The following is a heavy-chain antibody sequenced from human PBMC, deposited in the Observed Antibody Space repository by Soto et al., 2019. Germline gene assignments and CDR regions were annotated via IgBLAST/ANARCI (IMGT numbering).Heavy chain of an antibody. CDR2: IYYSGST. D-gene: IGHD2-8*01. V-gene: IGHV4-39*01. CDR3: ARHLDPHMVYATYYYYYYGMDV. J-gene: IGHJ6*02. Sequence: QLQLQESGPGLVKPSETLSLTCTVSGGSISSSSYYWGWIRQPPGKGLEWIGSIYYSGSTYYNPSLKSRVTISVDTSKNQFSLKLSSVTAADTAVYYCARHLDPHMVYATYYYYYYGMDVWGQGTTVTVSS. CDR1: GGSISSSSYY.